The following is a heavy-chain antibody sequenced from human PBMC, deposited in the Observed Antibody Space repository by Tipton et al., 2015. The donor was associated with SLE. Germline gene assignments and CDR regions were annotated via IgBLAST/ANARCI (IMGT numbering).Heavy chain of an antibody. J-gene: IGHJ4*02. CDR1: GFTFSNYA. CDR3: ANRGRYGGYECYFDY. CDR2: ISGSGGSA. V-gene: IGHV3-23*01. D-gene: IGHD5-12*01. Sequence: SLRLSCAASGFTFSNYAMSWVRQAPGKGLERVSGISGSGGSAYYADSVKGRFTISRDNSKNTLYLQMDSLRAEDTAVYYCANRGRYGGYECYFDYWGQGTLVTVSS.